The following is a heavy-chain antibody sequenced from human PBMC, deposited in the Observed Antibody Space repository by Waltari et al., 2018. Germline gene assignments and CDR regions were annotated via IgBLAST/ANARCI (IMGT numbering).Heavy chain of an antibody. CDR1: GVTLGSTG. D-gene: IGHD3-16*01. J-gene: IGHJ4*02. V-gene: IGHV3-74*01. CDR2: ISSDGSST. Sequence: EVRLVEAGGGLVEPGGSLRLPRDASGVTLGSTGLPWVRERQGKGLMWVSRISSDGSSTNYADSVKSRFTISRDNAKNTLYRQMNSLRAEDTAVFYCARDQLWGDGYNAIDYWGQGALVTVSS. CDR3: ARDQLWGDGYNAIDY.